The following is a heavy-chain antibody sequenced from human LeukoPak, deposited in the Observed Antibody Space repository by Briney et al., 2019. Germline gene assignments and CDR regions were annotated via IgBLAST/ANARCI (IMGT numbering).Heavy chain of an antibody. J-gene: IGHJ4*02. CDR3: ARGVGVSEFDY. CDR1: GGTFSSYS. Sequence: ASVNVSCKASGGTFSSYSISWVRQAPGQGLEWMGGIIPIFGTANYAQKFQGRVTITADESTSTAYMELSSLRSEDTAVYYCARGVGVSEFDYWGQGTLVTVSS. D-gene: IGHD3-16*01. V-gene: IGHV1-69*13. CDR2: IIPIFGTA.